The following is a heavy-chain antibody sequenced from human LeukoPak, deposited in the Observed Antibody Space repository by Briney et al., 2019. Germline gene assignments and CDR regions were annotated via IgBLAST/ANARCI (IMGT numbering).Heavy chain of an antibody. V-gene: IGHV1-2*02. J-gene: IGHJ4*02. CDR3: STEDKYCTSSTCADY. D-gene: IGHD2-2*01. Sequence: ASVKVSCKASGYTFTGYYMHWVRQAPGQGLEWMGRISPNNGDTNYAQKFHDRVTMTRDTSISTVYMELSRLRSDDTAVYFCSTEDKYCTSSTCADYWGQGTLVTVSS. CDR2: ISPNNGDT. CDR1: GYTFTGYY.